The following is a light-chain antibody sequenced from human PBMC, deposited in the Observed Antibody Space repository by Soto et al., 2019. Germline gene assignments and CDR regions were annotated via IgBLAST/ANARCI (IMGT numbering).Light chain of an antibody. CDR3: QQYGSSPPRT. CDR1: QSVSSN. Sequence: EIVITQSPSTLSLSPRERSTLSCRTSQSVSSNLAWYQQKPGQAPRLLIYGASTRATDVPDRFSGSGSGADFTLSISRLEPEDFAVYYCQQYGSSPPRTFGQGTKVDIK. V-gene: IGKV3-20*01. J-gene: IGKJ1*01. CDR2: GAS.